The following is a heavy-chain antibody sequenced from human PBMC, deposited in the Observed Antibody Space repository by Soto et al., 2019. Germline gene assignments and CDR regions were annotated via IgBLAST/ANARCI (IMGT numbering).Heavy chain of an antibody. J-gene: IGHJ6*02. V-gene: IGHV1-2*04. Sequence: ASVKVSCKAPGYTFTGYYMHWVRQAPGQGLEWMGWINPNSGGTNYAQKFQGWVTMTRDTSISTAYMELSRLRSDDTAVYYCARSSGSYRLPSAYGMDVWGQGTTVTVSS. D-gene: IGHD1-26*01. CDR2: INPNSGGT. CDR1: GYTFTGYY. CDR3: ARSSGSYRLPSAYGMDV.